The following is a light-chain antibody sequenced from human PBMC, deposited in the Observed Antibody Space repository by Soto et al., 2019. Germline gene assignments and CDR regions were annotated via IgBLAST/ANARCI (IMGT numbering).Light chain of an antibody. CDR2: EGS. J-gene: IGLJ2*01. V-gene: IGLV2-23*01. CDR1: SSDVGSYNL. CDR3: CSYAGSSVA. Sequence: QAVVTQPASVSGSPGQSSTISCTGTSSDVGSYNLVSWYQQHPGKAPKLMIYEGSKRPSGVSNRFSGSKSGNTASLTISGLQAEDEADYYCCSYAGSSVAFGGGTKLTVL.